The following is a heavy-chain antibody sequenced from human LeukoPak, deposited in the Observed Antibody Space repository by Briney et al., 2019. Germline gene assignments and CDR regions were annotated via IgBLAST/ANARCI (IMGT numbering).Heavy chain of an antibody. CDR3: AKDMSPRVRGENTFDY. CDR2: ISWNSGSI. J-gene: IGHJ4*02. Sequence: GRSLRLSCAASGFTFDDYAMHWVRQAPGKGLEWVSGISWNSGSIGYADSVKGRFTISRDNAKSSLYLQMNSLRAEDTALYYCAKDMSPRVRGENTFDYWGQRTLVTVSS. CDR1: GFTFDDYA. V-gene: IGHV3-9*01. D-gene: IGHD3-10*01.